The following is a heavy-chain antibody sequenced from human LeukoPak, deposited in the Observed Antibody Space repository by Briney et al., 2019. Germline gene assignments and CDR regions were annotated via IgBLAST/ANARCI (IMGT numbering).Heavy chain of an antibody. CDR2: IWYDGSNK. V-gene: IGHV3-33*01. CDR3: ARGRYYDSSGYYYGRPDDAFDI. CDR1: GFTFSSYG. J-gene: IGHJ3*02. D-gene: IGHD3-22*01. Sequence: SGGSLRLSCAASGFTFSSYGMHWVRQAPGKGLEWVAVIWYDGSNKYYADSVKGRFTISRDNSKNTLYLQMNSLRAEDTAVYYCARGRYYDSSGYYYGRPDDAFDIWGQGTMVTVSS.